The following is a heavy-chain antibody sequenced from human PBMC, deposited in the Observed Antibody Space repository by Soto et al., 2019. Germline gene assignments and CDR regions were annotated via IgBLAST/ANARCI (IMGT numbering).Heavy chain of an antibody. CDR1: GGSISSSNW. J-gene: IGHJ3*02. CDR2: IYHSGST. D-gene: IGHD3-22*01. Sequence: QVQLQESGPGLVKPSGTLSLTCAVSGGSISSSNWWSWVRQPPGKGLEWIGEIYHSGSTNYNPSLQSRVTISVDKSKNQFSLKLSSVTAEDTAVYYCARDRRDSGYYFNDAFDIWGQGTMVTVSS. V-gene: IGHV4-4*02. CDR3: ARDRRDSGYYFNDAFDI.